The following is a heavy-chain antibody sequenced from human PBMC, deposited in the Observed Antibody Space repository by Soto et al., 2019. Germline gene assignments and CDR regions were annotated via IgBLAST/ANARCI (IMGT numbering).Heavy chain of an antibody. D-gene: IGHD1-26*01. CDR1: GFTFSSYA. Sequence: GGSLRLSCAASGFTFSSYALSWVRQAPGKGLQCVSTVSGNGLSTYYADSVKGRFTISRDNSRNTLYLQMNSLRAEDTAVYYCAKDRMNHNSVWDPFDIWGQGTMVTVSS. V-gene: IGHV3-23*01. CDR3: AKDRMNHNSVWDPFDI. CDR2: VSGNGLST. J-gene: IGHJ3*02.